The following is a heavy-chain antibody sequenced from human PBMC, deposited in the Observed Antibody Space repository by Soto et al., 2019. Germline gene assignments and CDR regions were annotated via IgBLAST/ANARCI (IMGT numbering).Heavy chain of an antibody. CDR2: TIPIFHTA. CDR3: ARDQTAVRYFASDAFDI. D-gene: IGHD3-9*01. J-gene: IGHJ3*02. CDR1: GGTFSSYG. V-gene: IGHV1-69*01. Sequence: QVQLVQSGAEVKKPGSSVKVSCKASGGTFSSYGISWVRQAPGQGLEWLGGTIPIFHTANYAQTFQGRLTITADESTSTAYMELSSLRSEDTAIYYCARDQTAVRYFASDAFDIWGQGTMVTVSS.